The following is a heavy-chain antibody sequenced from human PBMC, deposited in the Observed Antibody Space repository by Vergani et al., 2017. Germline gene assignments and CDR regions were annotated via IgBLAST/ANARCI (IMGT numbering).Heavy chain of an antibody. D-gene: IGHD2-8*01. CDR1: GDSIISRSHY. V-gene: IGHV4-39*01. CDR2: IYNSGNG. J-gene: IGHJ6*03. CDR3: ARTYGYYYMDV. Sequence: QMQLQESGPGLVKASETLSPTCTVPGDSIISRSHYWGWIRKPPGTGLEWIGRIYNSGNGDSRSSRKSRVTISADTSKNQFSLRLTSVTAADTAVYYCARTYGYYYMDVWSKGTTVTVSS.